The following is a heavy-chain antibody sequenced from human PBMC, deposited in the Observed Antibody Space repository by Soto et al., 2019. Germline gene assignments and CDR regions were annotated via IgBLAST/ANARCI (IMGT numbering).Heavy chain of an antibody. Sequence: SETLSLTCTVSGDSVTSGNYYWSWIRQPPGKGLEWIGHIYYSGSTNYSPSLKSRVTISLDTSKNQFSLKLSSVTAADTAVYYCARVQGYYDFWSGYLYNWFDPWGQETLVTVSS. CDR3: ARVQGYYDFWSGYLYNWFDP. CDR2: IYYSGST. J-gene: IGHJ5*02. D-gene: IGHD3-3*01. V-gene: IGHV4-61*01. CDR1: GDSVTSGNYY.